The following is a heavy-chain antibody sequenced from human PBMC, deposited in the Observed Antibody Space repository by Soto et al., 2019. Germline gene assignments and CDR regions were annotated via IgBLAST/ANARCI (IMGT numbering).Heavy chain of an antibody. V-gene: IGHV3-7*03. CDR1: GFTFSNFW. Sequence: EVRLVESGGGLVQPGGSLRLSCTTSGFTFSNFWMNWVRQAPGKGLEWVANIRQDGSEKNYVDSVKGRFTISRDNAKNSVYLQMNSLRGEDTAVYYCARDRAKDDYWGQGTLVTVSP. CDR2: IRQDGSEK. CDR3: ARDRAKDDY. D-gene: IGHD1-26*01. J-gene: IGHJ4*02.